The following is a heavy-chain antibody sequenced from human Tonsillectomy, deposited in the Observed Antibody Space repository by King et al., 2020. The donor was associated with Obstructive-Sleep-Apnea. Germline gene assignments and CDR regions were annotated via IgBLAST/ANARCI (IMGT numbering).Heavy chain of an antibody. D-gene: IGHD3-22*01. J-gene: IGHJ6*02. CDR3: ARAIDYYYYGMDV. Sequence: VQLQESGPGLVKPSGTLSLTCAVSGGSIGSNNWWGWVRQPPGKGLEWIGEIYHSGSTNYNPSLKSRVTISVDKSKNQFSLKLSSVTAADTAVYYCARAIDYYYYGMDVWGQGTTVTVSS. CDR1: GGSIGSNNW. V-gene: IGHV4-4*02. CDR2: IYHSGST.